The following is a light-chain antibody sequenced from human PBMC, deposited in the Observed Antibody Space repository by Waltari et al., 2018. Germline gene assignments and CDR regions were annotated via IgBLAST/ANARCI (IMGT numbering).Light chain of an antibody. CDR1: QSVHTF. CDR2: DAS. CDR3: QQYKQWPLT. J-gene: IGKJ4*01. V-gene: IGKV3-15*01. Sequence: IVMTQSPAILSVSPGEGATLSCRASQSVHTFLAWYQQIHGRAPRLLIWDASTRATGIPARFSGSGSGTEFTLTISSLQSEDFAVYYCQQYKQWPLTFGGGTRVDIK.